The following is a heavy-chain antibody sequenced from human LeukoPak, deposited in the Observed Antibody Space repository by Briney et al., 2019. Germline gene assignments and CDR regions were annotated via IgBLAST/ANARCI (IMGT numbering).Heavy chain of an antibody. CDR2: ISGSGGST. V-gene: IGHV3-23*01. CDR3: AKGGFGELLRRFGFGNFDY. CDR1: GFTFSSYG. Sequence: PGGSLRLSCAASGFTFSSYGMSWVRQAPGKGLEWVSAISGSGGSTYYADSVKGRFTISRDNSKNTLYLQMNSLRAEDTAVYYCAKGGFGELLRRFGFGNFDYWGQGTLVTVSS. J-gene: IGHJ4*02. D-gene: IGHD3-10*01.